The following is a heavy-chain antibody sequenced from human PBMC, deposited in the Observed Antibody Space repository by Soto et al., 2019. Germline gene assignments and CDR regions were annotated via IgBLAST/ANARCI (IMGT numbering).Heavy chain of an antibody. J-gene: IGHJ6*03. CDR2: MNPDGSTK. CDR3: ARHCHYCIDV. D-gene: IGHD2-21*02. CDR1: GFTFSNSW. V-gene: IGHV3-7*01. Sequence: EAQLVESGGGLVQPGGSLRISCAASGFTFSNSWMTWVRQTPGKGLEWVANMNPDGSTKNYVDSVKGRFTISRDTAQNSLYLQMNSLRAEDTAVFYCARHCHYCIDVWGRGTTVTVSS.